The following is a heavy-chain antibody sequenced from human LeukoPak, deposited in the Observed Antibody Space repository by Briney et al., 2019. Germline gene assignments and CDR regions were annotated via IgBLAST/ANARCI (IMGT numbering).Heavy chain of an antibody. J-gene: IGHJ4*02. D-gene: IGHD3-10*01. Sequence: GGSLRLSCATSGFTFSSYWMCWVRQAPGKGLEWVANIKSDGSEEYYGDSVKGRFTIPRDNAKNSLYLQMNSLRVEDTAVYYCARGDLWLGHWGQGSLVTVSS. CDR2: IKSDGSEE. V-gene: IGHV3-7*01. CDR1: GFTFSSYW. CDR3: ARGDLWLGH.